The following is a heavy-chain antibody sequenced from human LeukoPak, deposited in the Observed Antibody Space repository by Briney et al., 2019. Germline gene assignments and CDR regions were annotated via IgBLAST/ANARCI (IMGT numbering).Heavy chain of an antibody. Sequence: SQTLSLTCTVSGGSISSGGYYWSWIRQHPGKGPEWIGYIYYSGSTYYNPSLKSRVTISVDTSKNQFSLKLSSVTAADTAVYYCARDRGYSGYYDYWGQGTLVTVSS. CDR2: IYYSGST. V-gene: IGHV4-31*03. J-gene: IGHJ4*02. D-gene: IGHD5-12*01. CDR1: GGSISSGGYY. CDR3: ARDRGYSGYYDY.